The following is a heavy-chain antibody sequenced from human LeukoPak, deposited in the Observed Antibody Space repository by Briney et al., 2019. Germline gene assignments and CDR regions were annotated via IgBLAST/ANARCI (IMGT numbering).Heavy chain of an antibody. Sequence: GGSLRLSCAASGFTVSNNYMSWVRQAPGKGLEWVSAISGSGGSTYYADSVKGRFTISRDNSKNTLYLQMNSLRAEDTAVYYCAKDRRDYGEYAFDIWGQGTMVTVSS. J-gene: IGHJ3*02. CDR2: ISGSGGST. CDR3: AKDRRDYGEYAFDI. V-gene: IGHV3-23*01. D-gene: IGHD4-17*01. CDR1: GFTVSNNY.